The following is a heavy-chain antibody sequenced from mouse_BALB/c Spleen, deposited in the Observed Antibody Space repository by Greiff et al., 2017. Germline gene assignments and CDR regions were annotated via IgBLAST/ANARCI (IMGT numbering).Heavy chain of an antibody. D-gene: IGHD3-1*01. CDR2: INPGSSTI. J-gene: IGHJ4*01. Sequence: EVQLVESGGGLVQPGGSLNLSCAASGFDFSRYWMSWARQAPGKGQEWIGEINPGSSTINYTPSLKDKFIISRDNAKNTLYLQMSKVRSEDTALYYCARLIRSQAMDYWGQGTSVTVSS. V-gene: IGHV4-2*02. CDR1: GFDFSRYW. CDR3: ARLIRSQAMDY.